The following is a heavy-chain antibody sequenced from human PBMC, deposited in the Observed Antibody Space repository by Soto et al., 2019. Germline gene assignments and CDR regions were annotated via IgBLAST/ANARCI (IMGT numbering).Heavy chain of an antibody. CDR1: GYKFTSSW. J-gene: IGHJ5*02. D-gene: IGHD3-22*01. V-gene: IGHV5-51*01. CDR3: ARKDKSGYFNWFDP. Sequence: GESLKISCRTSGYKFTSSWIAWVRQKPGKGLEWMGIIFPSDSDTRYSPSFQGQATISADRSTSTVVLQWDSLKASDTAVYFCARKDKSGYFNWFDPWGQGTLVTVYS. CDR2: IFPSDSDT.